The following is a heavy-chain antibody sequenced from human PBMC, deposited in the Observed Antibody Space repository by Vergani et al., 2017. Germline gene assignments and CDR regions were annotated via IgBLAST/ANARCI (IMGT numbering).Heavy chain of an antibody. CDR3: ATQDMVAFDI. CDR1: GFTFDDYA. Sequence: EVQLVESGGGLVQPGRSLRLSCAASGFTFDDYAMHWVRHAPGKGLGWVSGISWNSGSIGYADSVKGRFTISRDNAKNSLYLQMNSLRAEDTALYYCATQDMVAFDIWGQGTMVTVSS. J-gene: IGHJ3*02. D-gene: IGHD2-8*01. CDR2: ISWNSGSI. V-gene: IGHV3-9*01.